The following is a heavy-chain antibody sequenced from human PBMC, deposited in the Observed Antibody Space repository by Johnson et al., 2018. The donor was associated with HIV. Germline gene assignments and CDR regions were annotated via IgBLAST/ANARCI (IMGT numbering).Heavy chain of an antibody. V-gene: IGHV3-9*01. J-gene: IGHJ3*02. D-gene: IGHD7-27*01. CDR3: AKVKSWGLDAFDI. CDR2: ITWNSGEI. CDR1: GFTFDDYA. Sequence: EVQLVESGGGLVQPGRSLRLSCVASGFTFDDYAMHWVRQAPGRGLEWVSGITWNSGEIDYADSVAGRFTISRDNTKNSLYLQMNSLRAEDTALYYCAKVKSWGLDAFDIWGQGTMVTVSS.